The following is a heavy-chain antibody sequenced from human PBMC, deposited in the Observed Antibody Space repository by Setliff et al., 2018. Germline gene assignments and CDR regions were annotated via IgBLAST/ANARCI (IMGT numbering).Heavy chain of an antibody. CDR3: ARDRGQVTVNNRYGFYYYGMDV. Sequence: LRLSCAASGFTFSSYWMHWVRQAPGKGLVWVSRINSDGSSTSYADSVKGRFTISRDNSKNTLYLQMNSLRAEDTAVYYCARDRGQVTVNNRYGFYYYGMDVWGQGTTVTVSS. CDR1: GFTFSSYW. V-gene: IGHV3-74*01. J-gene: IGHJ6*02. D-gene: IGHD3-16*02. CDR2: INSDGSST.